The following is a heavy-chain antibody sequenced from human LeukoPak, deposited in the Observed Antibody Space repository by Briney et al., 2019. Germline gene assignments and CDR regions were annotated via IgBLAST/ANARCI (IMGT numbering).Heavy chain of an antibody. V-gene: IGHV3-30*04. D-gene: IGHD3-22*01. J-gene: IGHJ3*02. CDR2: ISYDGSNK. CDR1: GFTFSSYA. CDR3: AREPYYYDSSGYSYDAFDI. Sequence: PEGSLRLSCAASGFTFSSYAMHWVRQAPGKGLEWVAVISYDGSNKYYADSVKGRFTISRDNSKNTLYLQMNSLRAEDTAVYYCAREPYYYDSSGYSYDAFDIWGQGTMVTVSS.